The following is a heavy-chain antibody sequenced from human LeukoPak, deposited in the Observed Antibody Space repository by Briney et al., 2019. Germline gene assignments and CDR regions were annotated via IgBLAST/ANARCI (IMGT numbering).Heavy chain of an antibody. Sequence: TLSLTCTVSGGSISSGDYYWSWIRQPPGKGLEWIGYIYYSGSTYYNPSLKSRVTISVDTSKNQFSLKLSSVTAADTAVYYCARDNPHTIFGVANQGAFDPWGQGTLVTVSS. CDR2: IYYSGST. V-gene: IGHV4-30-4*08. CDR3: ARDNPHTIFGVANQGAFDP. CDR1: GGSISSGDYY. D-gene: IGHD3-3*01. J-gene: IGHJ5*02.